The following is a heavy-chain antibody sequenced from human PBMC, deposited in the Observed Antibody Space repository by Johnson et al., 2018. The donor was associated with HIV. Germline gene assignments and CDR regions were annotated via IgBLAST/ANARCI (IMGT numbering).Heavy chain of an antibody. CDR3: ARDRSWIQLWFDAFDI. V-gene: IGHV3-11*04. J-gene: IGHJ3*02. CDR1: GFILSDYY. CDR2: ISTSGSPS. Sequence: QVQLVESGGGLVKPGGSLRLSCAASGFILSDYYMSWVRQAPGKGPECVSYISTSGSPSYYVDSVKGRFTISRDNSKNTLYLQMSSLRAEDTAVYYCARDRSWIQLWFDAFDIWGQGTMVTVSS. D-gene: IGHD5-18*01.